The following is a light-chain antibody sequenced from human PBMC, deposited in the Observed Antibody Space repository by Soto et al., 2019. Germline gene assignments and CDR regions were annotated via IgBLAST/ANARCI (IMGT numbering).Light chain of an antibody. V-gene: IGKV3-20*01. J-gene: IGKJ5*01. CDR1: ESVYSDS. CDR2: GAS. Sequence: IVLTQAPGTLSLSPGERATLSCRASESVYSDSLSWYQKKPGQAPRLLIYGASTRATGVPDRFSGSGSETDFTLTISRLEPEDFAVYYCQQYGRSPLTFGQGTRLAI. CDR3: QQYGRSPLT.